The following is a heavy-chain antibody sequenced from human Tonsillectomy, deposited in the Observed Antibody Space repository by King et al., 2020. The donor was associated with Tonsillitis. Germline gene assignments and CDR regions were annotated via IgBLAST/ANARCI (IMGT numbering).Heavy chain of an antibody. Sequence: DVQLVESGGGLVKPGGSLRLSCAVSGFAFSSYSMHWVRQAPGKGLEWVSSISSSSSYIYYADSLKGRFTISRDNAKSSLYLQMNSLRAEDTAVYYCARVTYYGSGSSSFDYWGQGAPVTVSS. D-gene: IGHD3-10*01. V-gene: IGHV3-21*01. CDR2: ISSSSSYI. J-gene: IGHJ4*02. CDR1: GFAFSSYS. CDR3: ARVTYYGSGSSSFDY.